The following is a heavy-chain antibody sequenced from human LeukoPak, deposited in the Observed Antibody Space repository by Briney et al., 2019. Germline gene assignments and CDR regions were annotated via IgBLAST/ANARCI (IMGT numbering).Heavy chain of an antibody. CDR3: ARVDSSGYYGLDWFDP. CDR2: IYTSGST. D-gene: IGHD3-22*01. J-gene: IGHJ5*02. Sequence: SETLSLTCTVSGGSISSYYWSWIRQPAGKGLEWIGRIYTSGSTNYNPSLKSRVTISVDTSKNQFSLKLSSVTAADTAVYYCARVDSSGYYGLDWFDPWGQGTLVTVSS. CDR1: GGSISSYY. V-gene: IGHV4-4*07.